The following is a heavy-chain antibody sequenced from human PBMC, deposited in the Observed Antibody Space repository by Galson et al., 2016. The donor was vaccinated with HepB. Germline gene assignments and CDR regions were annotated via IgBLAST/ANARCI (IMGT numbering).Heavy chain of an antibody. D-gene: IGHD3-10*01. CDR3: AARPGRQFWPDPLDF. CDR1: VITVSDTY. V-gene: IGHV3-53*01. CDR2: INTGGDT. Sequence: SLRLSCAASVITVSDTYMIWVRQAPGTGLEWVSGINTGGDTYYADSVKGRFTISSDNSKNTLYLQMNNLRAEDAAIYYCAARPGRQFWPDPLDFWGQGTLVTVST. J-gene: IGHJ4*02.